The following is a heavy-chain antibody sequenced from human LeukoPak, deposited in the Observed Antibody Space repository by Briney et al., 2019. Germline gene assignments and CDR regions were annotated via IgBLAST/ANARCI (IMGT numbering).Heavy chain of an antibody. J-gene: IGHJ4*02. Sequence: ASVKVSCQASGYTFTSYYMHWVRQAPGQGLEWMGIINPSGGSTSYAQKFQGRVTMTRDTSTSTVYMELSSLRSEDTAVYYCARVYGYCSSTSCPYHFDYWGQGTLVTVSS. CDR1: GYTFTSYY. CDR3: ARVYGYCSSTSCPYHFDY. D-gene: IGHD2-2*03. V-gene: IGHV1-46*01. CDR2: INPSGGST.